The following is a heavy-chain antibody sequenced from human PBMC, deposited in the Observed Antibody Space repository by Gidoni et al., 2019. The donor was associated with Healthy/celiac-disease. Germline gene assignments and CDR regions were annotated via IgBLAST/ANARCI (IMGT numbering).Heavy chain of an antibody. Sequence: QVQLQESGPGLVKPSETLSLTCTVSGGSISSYYWGWIRQPPGKGLEWIGYIYYSGSTNYNPSLKSRVTISVDTAKNQFSLKLSSVTAEDTAVYYCARERVTMIADDAFDIWGQGTMVTVSS. CDR2: IYYSGST. D-gene: IGHD3-22*01. J-gene: IGHJ3*02. CDR1: GGSISSYY. V-gene: IGHV4-59*01. CDR3: ARERVTMIADDAFDI.